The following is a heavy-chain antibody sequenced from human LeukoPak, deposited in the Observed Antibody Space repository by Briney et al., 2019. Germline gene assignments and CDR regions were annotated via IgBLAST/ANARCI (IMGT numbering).Heavy chain of an antibody. CDR1: GYTFTSYG. CDR3: ARAEHLYCSSTSCPHWFDY. Sequence: ASVKVSCKASGYTFTSYGISWARQAPGQGLEWMGWISAYNGNTNYAQKLQGRVTMTTDTSTSTAYMELRSLRSDDTAVYYCARAEHLYCSSTSCPHWFDYWGQGTLVTVSS. J-gene: IGHJ4*02. CDR2: ISAYNGNT. V-gene: IGHV1-18*01. D-gene: IGHD2-2*01.